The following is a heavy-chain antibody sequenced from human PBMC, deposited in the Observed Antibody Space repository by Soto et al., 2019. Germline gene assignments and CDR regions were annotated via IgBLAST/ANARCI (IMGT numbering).Heavy chain of an antibody. CDR1: GFTFSSYA. CDR2: ISGSGGST. D-gene: IGHD6-19*01. Sequence: EVQLLESGGGLVQPGGSLKLSCAASGFTFSSYAMSWVRQAPGKGLVWVSAISGSGGSTYYADSVKGRFTISRDNSKNTLYLQMNSLRAEDTAVYYCAKDREVAVAGSSDYWCQGTLLTVSS. V-gene: IGHV3-23*01. J-gene: IGHJ4*02. CDR3: AKDREVAVAGSSDY.